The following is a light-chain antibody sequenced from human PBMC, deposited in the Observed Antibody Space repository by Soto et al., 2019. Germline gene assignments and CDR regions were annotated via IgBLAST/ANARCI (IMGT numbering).Light chain of an antibody. Sequence: DIQMTQSPSSLSASIGDIITITCRASQSTSTYLNWYQQKPGKAPKLLIYGASTLQNGVPSRFSGSGSATDYTLTISGLQPEDFATYYCQQSFITPPLTFGGGTKVEMK. V-gene: IGKV1-39*01. CDR1: QSTSTY. J-gene: IGKJ4*01. CDR2: GAS. CDR3: QQSFITPPLT.